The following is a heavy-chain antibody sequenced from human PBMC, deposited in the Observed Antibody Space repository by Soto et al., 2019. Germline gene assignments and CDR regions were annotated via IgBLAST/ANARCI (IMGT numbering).Heavy chain of an antibody. CDR2: TYYRAKWNN. Sequence: SQTLSLTCAISGESVSSNSAAWNWIRQSPSRGLEWLGRTYYRAKWNNHYAVSVKSRITITPDTSKNQFSLQLNSVTPEDTAVYYCARGSVLRYFDWLSLGLDVWGQGTTVTVSS. CDR3: ARGSVLRYFDWLSLGLDV. J-gene: IGHJ6*02. CDR1: GESVSSNSAA. V-gene: IGHV6-1*01. D-gene: IGHD3-9*01.